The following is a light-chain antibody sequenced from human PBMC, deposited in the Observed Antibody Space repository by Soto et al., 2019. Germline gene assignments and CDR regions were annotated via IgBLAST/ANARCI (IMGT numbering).Light chain of an antibody. CDR2: DVS. V-gene: IGLV2-14*01. CDR3: NSYTSSSTLDV. CDR1: SSDFGGYNY. Sequence: SVLTQPASVSGSPGQSITISCTGTSSDFGGYNYVSWYQQHPGKAPKLMIYDVSNRPSGVSNRFSGSKSGNTASLTISGLQAEDEADYYCNSYTSSSTLDVFGTGTKVTVL. J-gene: IGLJ1*01.